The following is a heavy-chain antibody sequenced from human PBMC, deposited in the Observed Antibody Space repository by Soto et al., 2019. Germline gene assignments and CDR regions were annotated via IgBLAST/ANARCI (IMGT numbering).Heavy chain of an antibody. CDR3: ARDPSGYCSSTSCYGEYGMDV. V-gene: IGHV3-30*14. D-gene: IGHD2-2*01. J-gene: IGHJ6*02. CDR2: ISYDGSNK. Sequence: VGSLRLSCAASGFTFSSYAMHWVRQAPGKGLEWVAVISYDGSNKYYADSVKGRFTISRDNSKNTLYLQMNSLRAEDTAVYYCARDPSGYCSSTSCYGEYGMDVCGQGTTVTVSS. CDR1: GFTFSSYA.